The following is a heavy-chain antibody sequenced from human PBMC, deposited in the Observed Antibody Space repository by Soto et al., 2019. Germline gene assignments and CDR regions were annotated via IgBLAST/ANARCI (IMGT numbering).Heavy chain of an antibody. J-gene: IGHJ4*02. CDR1: GYTFTGYY. V-gene: IGHV1-2*04. CDR2: INPNSGGT. Sequence: ASVKVSCKASGYTFTGYYMHWVRQAPGQGLEWMGWINPNSGGTNYAQKFQGWVTMTRDTSISTAYMELSRLRSDDTAVYYCARDPGYSSGWYYFDYWGQGTLVTVS. D-gene: IGHD6-19*01. CDR3: ARDPGYSSGWYYFDY.